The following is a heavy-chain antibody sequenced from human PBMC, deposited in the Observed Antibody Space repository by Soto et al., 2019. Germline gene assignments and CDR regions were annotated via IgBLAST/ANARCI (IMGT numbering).Heavy chain of an antibody. CDR2: IYHSGST. D-gene: IGHD3-16*02. CDR3: ARVGDYVWGSYRYTGFLDY. Sequence: SETLSLTCAVSGYSISSGYYWGWIRQPPGKGLEWIGSIYHSGSTYYNPSLKSRVTISVDTSKNQFSLKLSSVTAADTAVYYCARVGDYVWGSYRYTGFLDYWGQGTLVTVSS. CDR1: GYSISSGYY. V-gene: IGHV4-38-2*01. J-gene: IGHJ4*02.